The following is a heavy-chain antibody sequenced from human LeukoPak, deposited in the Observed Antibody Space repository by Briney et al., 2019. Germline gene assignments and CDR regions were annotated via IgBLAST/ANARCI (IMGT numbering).Heavy chain of an antibody. J-gene: IGHJ6*03. CDR2: SNPSGVST. CDR1: GDTFTTDY. D-gene: IGHD3-10*01. V-gene: IGHV1-46*01. Sequence: ASVKVSCKASGDTFTTDYIHWVRQGPGQGPEWMGVSNPSGVSTTNAQKFQGRVTMTRDTSTSPAYMELSSLRSEDTAIYYCARARGSGTYYGHDYYYYHYMDAWGKGTTVTVSS. CDR3: ARARGSGTYYGHDYYYYHYMDA.